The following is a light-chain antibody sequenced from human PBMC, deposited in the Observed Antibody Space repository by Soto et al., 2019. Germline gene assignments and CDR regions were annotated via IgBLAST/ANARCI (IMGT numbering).Light chain of an antibody. CDR1: QSVLYSSNNKNY. Sequence: DIVMTQSPDSLAVSLGERATINCKSSQSVLYSSNNKNYLAWYQQKPGQPPKLLIYWASTRESGVPDRFSGSGSGTGFTLTISSLQAEDVAVYYCQQYYSTPLTFGQGTKV. J-gene: IGKJ1*01. CDR2: WAS. V-gene: IGKV4-1*01. CDR3: QQYYSTPLT.